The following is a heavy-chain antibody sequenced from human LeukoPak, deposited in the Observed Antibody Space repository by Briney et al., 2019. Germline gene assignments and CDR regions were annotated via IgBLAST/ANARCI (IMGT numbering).Heavy chain of an antibody. J-gene: IGHJ4*02. V-gene: IGHV3-23*01. CDR2: ISDTGYSI. Sequence: GGSLRLSCAASGFTFNIYAMAWVRQAPGKGLEWVSAISDTGYSIYYADSVQGRFTISRDNSKNILYLQMNSLRAEDTAVYYCASSPPTGITVTYFDYWGQGALVTVPS. CDR3: ASSPPTGITVTYFDY. CDR1: GFTFNIYA. D-gene: IGHD4-23*01.